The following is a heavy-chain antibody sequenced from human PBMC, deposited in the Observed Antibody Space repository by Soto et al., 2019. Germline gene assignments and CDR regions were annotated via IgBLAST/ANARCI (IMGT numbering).Heavy chain of an antibody. J-gene: IGHJ4*02. CDR2: IYYSGST. CDR3: ARAGLNADFDD. CDR1: GGSISSYY. Sequence: QVQLQESGPGLVKPSETLSLTCTVSGGSISSYYWSWIRQPPGKGLEWIGYIYYSGSTNYNPSLKSRVPISVDTSKNQFSLKMSSVTAADTAVYYCARAGLNADFDDWGQGTLVTVSS. V-gene: IGHV4-59*01.